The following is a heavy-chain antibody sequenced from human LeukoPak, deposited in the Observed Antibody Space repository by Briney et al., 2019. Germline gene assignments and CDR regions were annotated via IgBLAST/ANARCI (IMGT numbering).Heavy chain of an antibody. J-gene: IGHJ4*02. CDR1: GGSISSYY. D-gene: IGHD1-26*01. CDR2: IYYSGST. Sequence: PSETLSLTCTVSGGSISSYYWSWIRQPPGKGLEWIGYIYYSGSTNYNPSLKSRVTISVDTSKNQFSLKLSSVTAADTAVYYCASSLSGSYPEDWGQGTLVTVSS. V-gene: IGHV4-59*01. CDR3: ASSLSGSYPED.